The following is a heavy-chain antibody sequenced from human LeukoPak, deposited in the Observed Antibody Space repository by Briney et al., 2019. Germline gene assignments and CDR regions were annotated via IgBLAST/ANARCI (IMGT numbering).Heavy chain of an antibody. CDR2: INPIDSDT. CDR1: GYTFTSYW. J-gene: IGHJ4*02. V-gene: IGHV5-51*01. D-gene: IGHD5-18*01. CDR3: ARRGYTHPFDN. Sequence: GESLKISCKGSGYTFTSYWIGWVRQMPGKGLEWMGIINPIDSDTRHSPSFQGQVTMPIDRSITTAYLQWSSLKASDTGMYYCARRGYTHPFDNWGQGTLVTVSS.